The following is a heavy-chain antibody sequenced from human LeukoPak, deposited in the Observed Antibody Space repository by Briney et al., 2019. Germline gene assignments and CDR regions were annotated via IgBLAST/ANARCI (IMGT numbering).Heavy chain of an antibody. D-gene: IGHD3-22*01. CDR1: GGSFSGYY. CDR3: ARVWGYYDSSGYYY. CDR2: INHSGST. J-gene: IGHJ4*02. Sequence: SETLSLTCAVYGGSFSGYYWSWIRQPPGKGLEWIGEINHSGSTNYNPSLKSRVTISVDTSKNQFSLKLSSVTAADTAVYYCARVWGYYDSSGYYYCGQGTLVTVSS. V-gene: IGHV4-34*01.